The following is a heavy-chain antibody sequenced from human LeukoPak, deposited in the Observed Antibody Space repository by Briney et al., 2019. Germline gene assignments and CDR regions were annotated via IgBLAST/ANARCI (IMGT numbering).Heavy chain of an antibody. D-gene: IGHD5-12*01. V-gene: IGHV3-30*18. Sequence: GGSLRLSCAASGFTFSSYGMHWVRQAPGKGLEWVAVISYDGSNKYYADSVKGRFTISRDNSENTLYLQMNSLRAEDTAVYYCAKDSGYDSLDYWGQGTLVTVSS. CDR1: GFTFSSYG. CDR2: ISYDGSNK. J-gene: IGHJ4*02. CDR3: AKDSGYDSLDY.